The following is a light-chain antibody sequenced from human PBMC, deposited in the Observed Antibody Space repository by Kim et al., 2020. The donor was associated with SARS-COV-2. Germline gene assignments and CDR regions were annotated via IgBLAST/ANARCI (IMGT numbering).Light chain of an antibody. CDR1: SSDISDRHL. J-gene: IGLJ3*02. CDR3: QIYDTSLGGSFM. V-gene: IGLV1-40*01. Sequence: VTIACGGSSSDISDRHLALWYQHVPGTAANLLFSDRSHQPSGLSDRLSAVESAASVSLIISGLQAEEEADYYCQIYDTSLGGSFMFGGGTQLTVL. CDR2: DRS.